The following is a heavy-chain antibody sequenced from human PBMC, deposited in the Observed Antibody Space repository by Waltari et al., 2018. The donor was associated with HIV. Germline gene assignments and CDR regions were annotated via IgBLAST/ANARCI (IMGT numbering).Heavy chain of an antibody. V-gene: IGHV6-1*01. CDR3: VRDAFGLDY. D-gene: IGHD3-16*01. CDR1: GDSVSIYSAA. Sequence: QVYLQQSGPEMVKPSETLTLACVTPGDSVSIYSAAWNWVRQSPSSGLEWLGRTYLRSKWHEDYAASVKGRIAIDADSAENRFTLHLNHVTPEDTAVYFCVRDAFGLDYWGQGILVTVSS. J-gene: IGHJ4*02. CDR2: TYLRSKWHE.